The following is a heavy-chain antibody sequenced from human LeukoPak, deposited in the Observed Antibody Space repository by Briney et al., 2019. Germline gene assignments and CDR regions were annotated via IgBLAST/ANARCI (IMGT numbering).Heavy chain of an antibody. CDR3: ARDRVVAVAATVYYYGMDV. CDR1: GGSISTYY. J-gene: IGHJ6*04. CDR2: IYYSGST. V-gene: IGHV4-59*13. Sequence: SETLSLTCTVSGGSISTYYWSWMRQPPGKGLEWIGYIYYSGSTSYNPSLKSRVTISVDTSKNPFSLKVSSVTAADTAVYYCARDRVVAVAATVYYYGMDVWGKGTTVTVST. D-gene: IGHD2-15*01.